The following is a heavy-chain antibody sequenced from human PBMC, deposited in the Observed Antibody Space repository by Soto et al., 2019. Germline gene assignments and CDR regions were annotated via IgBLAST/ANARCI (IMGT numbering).Heavy chain of an antibody. D-gene: IGHD4-17*01. CDR2: IWYDGSNK. Sequence: GGSLRLSCAASGFTFSSYGMHWVRQAPGKGLEWVAVIWYDGSNKYYADSVKGRFTISRDNSKNTLYLQMNSLRAEDTAVYYCARWEIVTTSSMDVWGQGTTVTVSS. CDR1: GFTFSSYG. V-gene: IGHV3-33*01. CDR3: ARWEIVTTSSMDV. J-gene: IGHJ6*02.